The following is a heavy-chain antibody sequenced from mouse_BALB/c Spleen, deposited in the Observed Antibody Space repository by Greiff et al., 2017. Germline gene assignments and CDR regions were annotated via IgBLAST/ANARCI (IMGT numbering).Heavy chain of an antibody. J-gene: IGHJ4*01. CDR1: GFSLTSYG. V-gene: IGHV2-9*02. CDR2: IWAGGST. CDR3: ACGEDYYGNRYHDYAMDY. Sequence: QVQLKESGPGLVAPSQSLSITCTVSGFSLTSYGVHWVRQPPGKGLEWLGVIWAGGSTNYNSALKSRLSISKDNSKSQVFLRMNSLQTDNAAMYYYACGEDYYGNRYHDYAMDYWGQGTSVTVSS. D-gene: IGHD1-1*01.